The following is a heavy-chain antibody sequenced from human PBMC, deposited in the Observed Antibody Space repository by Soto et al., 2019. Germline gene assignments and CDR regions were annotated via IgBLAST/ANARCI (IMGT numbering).Heavy chain of an antibody. CDR3: AKVPAGGSSKSWFDP. D-gene: IGHD3-16*01. V-gene: IGHV3-30*18. CDR2: ISYDGSNK. J-gene: IGHJ5*02. CDR1: GFTFSSYG. Sequence: GGSLRLSCAASGFTFSSYGMHWVRQAPGKGLEWVAVISYDGSNKYYADSVKGRFTISRDSSKNTLYLQMNSLRAEDTAVYYCAKVPAGGSSKSWFDPWGQGTLVTVSS.